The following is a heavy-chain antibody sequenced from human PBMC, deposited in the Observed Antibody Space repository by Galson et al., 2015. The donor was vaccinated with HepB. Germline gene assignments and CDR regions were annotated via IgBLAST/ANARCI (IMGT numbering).Heavy chain of an antibody. D-gene: IGHD5-18*01. Sequence: LRLSCAASGFTFSDHYMDWVRQAPGKGLEWVARIRNKVKSYTTEYAASVKGRFTISRDGSKSSLYLQMSGLKTEDTALYFCVRVIGLYSYGPWDPLSWFDPWGQGTLVTVSS. CDR3: VRVIGLYSYGPWDPLSWFDP. V-gene: IGHV3-72*01. CDR2: IRNKVKSYTT. J-gene: IGHJ5*02. CDR1: GFTFSDHY.